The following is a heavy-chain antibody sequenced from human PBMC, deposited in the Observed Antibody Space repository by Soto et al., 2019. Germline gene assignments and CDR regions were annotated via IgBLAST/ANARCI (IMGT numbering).Heavy chain of an antibody. CDR3: EGESGENWSYEAY. CDR2: ISTTGNT. D-gene: IGHD1-7*01. Sequence: SEPLSHTCTVSGDTITSFSWNWIRQSAGKGLEWIGRISTTGNTHYNPSLESRVTTSLDTSKNQFSLKLTSVTAADTAVYYCEGESGENWSYEAYWGQGTLVTVSS. J-gene: IGHJ4*02. CDR1: GDTITSFS. V-gene: IGHV4-4*07.